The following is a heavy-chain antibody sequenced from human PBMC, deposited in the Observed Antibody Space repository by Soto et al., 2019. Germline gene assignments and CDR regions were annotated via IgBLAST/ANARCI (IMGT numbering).Heavy chain of an antibody. CDR2: IWYDGSNK. CDR3: ARGGTDYGGNSDY. V-gene: IGHV3-33*01. D-gene: IGHD4-17*01. Sequence: QVPLVESGGGVVQPGRSLRLSCAASGFTFSSYGMHWFGQAPGKGLEWVAVIWYDGSNKYYADSVKGRFTISRDNSKNTLYLQMNSLRAEDTAVYYCARGGTDYGGNSDYWGQGTLVTVSS. J-gene: IGHJ4*02. CDR1: GFTFSSYG.